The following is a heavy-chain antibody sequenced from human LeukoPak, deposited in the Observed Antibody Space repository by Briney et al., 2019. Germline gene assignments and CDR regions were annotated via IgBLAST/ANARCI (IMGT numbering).Heavy chain of an antibody. J-gene: IGHJ3*02. CDR1: GDSVSSNSAA. CDR3: ARVGIAVAGAFDI. Sequence: QTLSLTCAISGDSVSSNSAAWNWIRQSPPRGLEWLGRTYYRSKWYNDYAVSVKSRITINPDTSKNQFSLQLNSVTPEDTAVYYCARVGIAVAGAFDIWGQGTMVTVSS. D-gene: IGHD6-19*01. V-gene: IGHV6-1*01. CDR2: TYYRSKWYN.